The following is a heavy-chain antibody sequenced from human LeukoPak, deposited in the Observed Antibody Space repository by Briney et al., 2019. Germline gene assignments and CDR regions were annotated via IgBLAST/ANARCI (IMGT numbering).Heavy chain of an antibody. V-gene: IGHV3-9*01. CDR2: ISWNSGTI. CDR1: GFTFDDYA. D-gene: IGHD3-3*01. Sequence: GGSLRLSCAASGFTFDDYAMHWVRQAPGKGLEWVSGISWNSGTIAYADSVKGRFTISRDNAKNSLYLQMNSLRAEDTAVYYCARGMEDFDYWGQGTLVTVSS. J-gene: IGHJ4*02. CDR3: ARGMEDFDY.